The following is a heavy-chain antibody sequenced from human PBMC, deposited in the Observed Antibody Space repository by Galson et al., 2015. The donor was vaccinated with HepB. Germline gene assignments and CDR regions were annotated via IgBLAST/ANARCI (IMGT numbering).Heavy chain of an antibody. CDR3: ARDHRVYNDSSGPSAFDI. Sequence: SVKVSCKASGGTFSSYAISWVRQAPGQGLEWMGGIIPIFGTANYAQKFQGRVTITADESTSTAYMELSSLRSEDTAVYYCARDHRVYNDSSGPSAFDIWGQGTMVTVSS. J-gene: IGHJ3*02. CDR2: IIPIFGTA. D-gene: IGHD3-22*01. CDR1: GGTFSSYA. V-gene: IGHV1-69*13.